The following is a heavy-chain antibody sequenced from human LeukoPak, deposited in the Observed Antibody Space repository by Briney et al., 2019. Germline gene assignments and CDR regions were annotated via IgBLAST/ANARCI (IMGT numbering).Heavy chain of an antibody. J-gene: IGHJ6*02. CDR1: GGTFSSYA. V-gene: IGHV1-69*04. CDR2: IIPILGIA. D-gene: IGHD3-3*01. Sequence: ASVKVSCKASGGTFSSYAISWVRQAPGQGLEWMGRIIPILGIANYAQKFQGRVTMTRNTSISTAYMELSSLRSEDTAVYYCARTLGAGITIFGVAKPQRNYYYYGMDVWGQGTTVTASS. CDR3: ARTLGAGITIFGVAKPQRNYYYYGMDV.